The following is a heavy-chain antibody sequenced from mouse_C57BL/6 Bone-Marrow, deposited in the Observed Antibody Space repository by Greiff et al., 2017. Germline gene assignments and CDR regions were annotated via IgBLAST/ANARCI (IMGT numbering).Heavy chain of an antibody. Sequence: VKLQESGAELARPGASVKLSCKASGYTFTSYGISWVKQRTGQGLEWIGEIYPRSGSTYYNAKFKGKATLTADKSSSTAYMELRSLTSEDSAFYFCANLLRAMDYWGQGTSVTVSS. CDR2: IYPRSGST. D-gene: IGHD2-1*01. V-gene: IGHV1-81*01. CDR3: ANLLRAMDY. J-gene: IGHJ4*01. CDR1: GYTFTSYG.